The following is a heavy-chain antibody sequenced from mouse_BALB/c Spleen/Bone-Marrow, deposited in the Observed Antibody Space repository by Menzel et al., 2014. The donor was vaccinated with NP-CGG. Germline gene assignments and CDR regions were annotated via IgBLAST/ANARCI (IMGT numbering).Heavy chain of an antibody. J-gene: IGHJ4*01. CDR1: GFTFSDYY. Sequence: DVLLVESGGGLVQPGGSLRLSCATSGFTFSDYYISCCRQPPGKALEWLGFIRNKAYGDTTEYSTSVKGWFTISRDNSQSTRYLQMNPLRAEDSGAYYCAADIYYDSDGAGTKDYWGQGTSLTVSS. CDR2: IRNKAYGDTT. V-gene: IGHV7-3*02. D-gene: IGHD2-4*01. CDR3: AADIYYDSDGAGTKDY.